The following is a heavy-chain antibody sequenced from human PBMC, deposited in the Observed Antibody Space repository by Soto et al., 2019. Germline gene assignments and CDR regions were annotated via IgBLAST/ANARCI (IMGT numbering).Heavy chain of an antibody. V-gene: IGHV1-3*01. CDR1: GYTFTSYT. CDR2: INAGNGNT. CDR3: AREAYYDFWSGYYFDY. D-gene: IGHD3-3*01. J-gene: IGHJ4*02. Sequence: ASVKVSCKASGYTFTSYTMHWVRQAPGQRLEWMGWINAGNGNTKYSQKFQGRVTITRDTSASTAYMELSSLRSEDTAVYYCAREAYYDFWSGYYFDYWGQGTLVTVSS.